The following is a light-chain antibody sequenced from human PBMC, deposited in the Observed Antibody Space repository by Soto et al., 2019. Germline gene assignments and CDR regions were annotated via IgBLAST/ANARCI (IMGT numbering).Light chain of an antibody. V-gene: IGKV1-5*01. J-gene: IGKJ1*01. CDR2: DAS. CDR1: QTISTW. CDR3: QQHYTYWWT. Sequence: DIQLTQTPSTFSASVGDEVTITCRASQTISTWLAWYQHKPGKAPNLLIYDASTLMSGVPSRFSGSGSETQFTLTISGLQPEDFATYYCQQHYTYWWTFGQGTKVDIK.